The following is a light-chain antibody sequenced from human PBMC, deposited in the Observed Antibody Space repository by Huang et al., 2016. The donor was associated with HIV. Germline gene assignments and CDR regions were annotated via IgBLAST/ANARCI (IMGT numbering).Light chain of an antibody. CDR2: GTS. J-gene: IGKJ2*01. CDR3: QQYGSSLHS. CDR1: QSVSSSY. V-gene: IGKV3-20*01. Sequence: EIVLTQSPGTLSLSPGERATLSCKTSQSVSSSYLAWYQQKPGQAPRLVVYGTSSRATGSPDRFSGSGSGTDFTLTISMLEPEDFAMYYCQQYGSSLHSFGQGTKLEI.